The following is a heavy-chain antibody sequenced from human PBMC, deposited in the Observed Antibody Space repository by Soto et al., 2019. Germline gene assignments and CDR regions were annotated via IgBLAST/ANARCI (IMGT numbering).Heavy chain of an antibody. D-gene: IGHD2-15*01. J-gene: IGHJ4*02. CDR2: IYYSGST. CDR3: ARASRYCSGGSCYSPFDY. CDR1: GGSISSYY. Sequence: SETLSLTCTVSGGSISSYYWSWIRQPPGKGLEWIGYIYYSGSTNYNPSLKSRVTISVDTSKNQFSLKLSSVTAADTAVYYCARASRYCSGGSCYSPFDYWGQGTLVTVSS. V-gene: IGHV4-59*01.